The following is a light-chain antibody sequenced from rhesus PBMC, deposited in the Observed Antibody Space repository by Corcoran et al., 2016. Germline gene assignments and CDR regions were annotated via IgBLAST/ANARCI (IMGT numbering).Light chain of an antibody. CDR3: LQYSRSPYS. V-gene: IGKV1-22*01. Sequence: DIQMTQSPSSLSASVGDTVTISCQASQGISSWLAWYQQKPGKAPKLLIYKASRLQSGVPSRFSGSGAGTDFTLTISSPQPEDFAAYYCLQYSRSPYSFGQGTKVEIK. CDR1: QGISSW. CDR2: KAS. J-gene: IGKJ2*01.